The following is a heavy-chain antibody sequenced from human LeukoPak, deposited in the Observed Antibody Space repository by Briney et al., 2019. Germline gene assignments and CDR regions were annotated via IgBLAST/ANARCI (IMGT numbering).Heavy chain of an antibody. CDR3: ARGRRLLWFGESSNWFDP. V-gene: IGHV4-34*01. CDR2: TNRSGST. CDR1: GGSFSGYY. D-gene: IGHD3-10*01. J-gene: IGHJ5*02. Sequence: SETLSLTCAVYGGSFSGYYWSWIRQPPGKGLEWLGETNRSGSTNYNPSLKSRVTISVDTSKNQFSLKLSSVTAADTAVYYCARGRRLLWFGESSNWFDPWGQGTLVTVSS.